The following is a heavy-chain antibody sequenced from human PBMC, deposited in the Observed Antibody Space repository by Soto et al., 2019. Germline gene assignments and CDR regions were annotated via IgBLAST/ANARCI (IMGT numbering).Heavy chain of an antibody. J-gene: IGHJ1*01. D-gene: IGHD3-22*01. CDR2: IWYDGSNK. CDR1: GFTFISYG. CDR3: ARDWYYYDSSGPEYFQH. V-gene: IGHV3-33*01. Sequence: PWGSLRLACAESGFTFISYGIHWVRHSPLKWLEWVAVIWYDGSNKYYADSVKGRFTISRDNSKNTLYLQMNSLRAEDTAVYYCARDWYYYDSSGPEYFQHWGQGTLVTVSS.